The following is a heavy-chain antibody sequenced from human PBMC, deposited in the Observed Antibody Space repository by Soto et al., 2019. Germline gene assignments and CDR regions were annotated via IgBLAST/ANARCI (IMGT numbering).Heavy chain of an antibody. D-gene: IGHD5-18*01. J-gene: IGHJ4*02. Sequence: GGSLRLSCAASGLTFSSYAMSWVRQAPGKGLEWVSAISGSGGSTYYADSVKGRFTISRDNSKNTLYLQMNSLRAEGTAVYYCAKGVRHSSRAYYFDYWGQGTLVTVSS. CDR1: GLTFSSYA. CDR3: AKGVRHSSRAYYFDY. V-gene: IGHV3-23*01. CDR2: ISGSGGST.